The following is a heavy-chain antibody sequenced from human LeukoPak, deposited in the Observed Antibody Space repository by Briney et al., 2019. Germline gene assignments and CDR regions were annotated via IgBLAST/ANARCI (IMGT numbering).Heavy chain of an antibody. D-gene: IGHD4-17*01. CDR2: ISAYNGNT. V-gene: IGHV1-18*01. CDR1: GYTFTSYG. CDR3: ARDETGGYGDSSCDY. J-gene: IGHJ4*02. Sequence: ASVKVSCKASGYTFTSYGISWVRQAPGQGLEWMGWISAYNGNTNYAQKLQGRVTMTTDTSTSTAYMELRSLRSDDTAVYYCARDETGGYGDSSCDYWGQGTLVTVSS.